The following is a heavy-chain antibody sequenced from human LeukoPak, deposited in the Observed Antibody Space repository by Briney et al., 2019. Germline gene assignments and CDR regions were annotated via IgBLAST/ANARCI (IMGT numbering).Heavy chain of an antibody. V-gene: IGHV4-38-2*02. CDR2: IYHSGST. CDR3: ARVTHPYYGDYEGGFDY. J-gene: IGHJ4*02. Sequence: SETLSLTCTVSGYSISSGYYWGWIRQPPGKGLEWIGSIYHSGSTYYNPSLKSRVTISVDTSKNQFSLKLSSVTAADTAVYYCARVTHPYYGDYEGGFDYWGQGTLVTVSS. D-gene: IGHD4-17*01. CDR1: GYSISSGYY.